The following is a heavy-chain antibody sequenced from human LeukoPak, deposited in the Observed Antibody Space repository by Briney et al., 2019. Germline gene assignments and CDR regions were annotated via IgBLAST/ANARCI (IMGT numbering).Heavy chain of an antibody. D-gene: IGHD3-9*01. CDR3: ARGPGVTFDWFLVIDY. J-gene: IGHJ4*02. Sequence: ASVKVSCKASGGTFSSYAISWVRQAPGQGLEWMGGIIPIFGTANYAQKFQGRVTITADESTSTAYMELSSLRSEDTAVYYCARGPGVTFDWFLVIDYWGQGTLVTVSS. CDR1: GGTFSSYA. CDR2: IIPIFGTA. V-gene: IGHV1-69*13.